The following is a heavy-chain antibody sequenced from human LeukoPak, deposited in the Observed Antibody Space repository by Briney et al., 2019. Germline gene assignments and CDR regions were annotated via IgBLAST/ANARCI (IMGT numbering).Heavy chain of an antibody. CDR1: GGSISSYY. Sequence: SETLSLTCTVSGGSISSYYWSRIRQPPGKGLEWIGYIYYSGSTNYNPSLKSRVTISVDTSKNQFSLKLSSVTAADTAVYYCAGEGIAAAGTQIWGQGTLVTVSS. CDR2: IYYSGST. D-gene: IGHD6-13*01. J-gene: IGHJ4*02. CDR3: AGEGIAAAGTQI. V-gene: IGHV4-59*01.